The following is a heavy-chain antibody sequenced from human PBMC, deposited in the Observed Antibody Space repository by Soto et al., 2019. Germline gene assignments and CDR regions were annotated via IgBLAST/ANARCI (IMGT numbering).Heavy chain of an antibody. Sequence: GGSLRLSCAASGFAFSSYAMSWVRQAPGKGLEWVSAISGSGGSTYYADSVKGRFTISRDNSKNTLYLQMNSLRAEDTAVYYCAKAGKTVPAAKPKLPKSSEVGYSYAGRYYYYMDVWGKGTTVTVSS. D-gene: IGHD2-2*02. CDR3: AKAGKTVPAAKPKLPKSSEVGYSYAGRYYYYMDV. V-gene: IGHV3-23*01. CDR2: ISGSGGST. J-gene: IGHJ6*03. CDR1: GFAFSSYA.